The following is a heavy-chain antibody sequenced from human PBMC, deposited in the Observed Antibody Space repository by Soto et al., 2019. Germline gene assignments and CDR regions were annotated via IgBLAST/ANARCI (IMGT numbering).Heavy chain of an antibody. Sequence: SETLSLTCTVSGGSISSSSYYWGWIRQPPGKGLEWIGSIYYSGSTYYNPSLKSRVTISVDTSKNQFSLKLSSVTAADTAVYYCARRRYLRFAARDAFDIWGQGTMVTVSS. V-gene: IGHV4-39*01. D-gene: IGHD3-3*01. CDR3: ARRRYLRFAARDAFDI. CDR1: GGSISSSSYY. J-gene: IGHJ3*02. CDR2: IYYSGST.